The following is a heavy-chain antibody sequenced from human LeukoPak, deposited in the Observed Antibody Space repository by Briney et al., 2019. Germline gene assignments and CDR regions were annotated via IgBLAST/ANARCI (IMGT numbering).Heavy chain of an antibody. Sequence: ASVKVSCKASGYTFTGYYMHWVRQAPGQGLEWMGWINPNSGGTNYAQKFQGRVTMTRDMSISTAYMELSRLRSDDTAVYYCARDWANTIFGVVLYFDYWGQGTLVTVSS. CDR1: GYTFTGYY. J-gene: IGHJ4*02. CDR2: INPNSGGT. CDR3: ARDWANTIFGVVLYFDY. V-gene: IGHV1-2*02. D-gene: IGHD3-3*01.